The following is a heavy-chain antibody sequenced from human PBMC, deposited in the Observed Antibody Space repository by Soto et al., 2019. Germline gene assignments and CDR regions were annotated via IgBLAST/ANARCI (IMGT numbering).Heavy chain of an antibody. CDR2: IHGGGDST. J-gene: IGHJ5*02. Sequence: EEQLLESGGGLVQPGGSLRLSCAASGFSFRKYAMSWFRQAPGKGLKWVSSIHGGGDSTYYADSVKGRFTVSRDESKEALYLQMSSLRVDDTAVYYCAKDAVDGNGECEWFDPWGQGTLVTVSS. D-gene: IGHD3-10*01. V-gene: IGHV3-23*01. CDR3: AKDAVDGNGECEWFDP. CDR1: GFSFRKYA.